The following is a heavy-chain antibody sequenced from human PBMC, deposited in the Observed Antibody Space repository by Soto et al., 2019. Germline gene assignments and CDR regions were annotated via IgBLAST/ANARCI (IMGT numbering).Heavy chain of an antibody. D-gene: IGHD3-9*01. CDR1: GYTFSNYG. CDR2: ISTYNDGT. Sequence: GASVKVSCKAAGYTFSNYGVTWVRQAAGQALEWMGCISTYNDGTNYAQNLQGRITLTTDTSTSTAYMELRSLTLDDTALYFCARGDILTGYFDFWGQGTLVTVSS. CDR3: ARGDILTGYFDF. V-gene: IGHV1-18*04. J-gene: IGHJ4*02.